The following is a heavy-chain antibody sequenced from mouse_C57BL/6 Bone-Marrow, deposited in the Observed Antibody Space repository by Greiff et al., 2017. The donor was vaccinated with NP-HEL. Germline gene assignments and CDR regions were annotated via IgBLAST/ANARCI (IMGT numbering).Heavy chain of an antibody. CDR3: TRHYDYGLPFPY. CDR1: GFTFSSYA. Sequence: EVQRVESGEGLVKPGGSLKLSCAASGFTFSSYAMSWVRQTPEKRLEWVAYISSGGDYIYYADTVKGRFTISRDNARNTLYLQMSSLKSEDTAMYYCTRHYDYGLPFPYWGQGTLVTVSA. J-gene: IGHJ3*01. CDR2: ISSGGDYI. V-gene: IGHV5-9-1*02. D-gene: IGHD2-4*01.